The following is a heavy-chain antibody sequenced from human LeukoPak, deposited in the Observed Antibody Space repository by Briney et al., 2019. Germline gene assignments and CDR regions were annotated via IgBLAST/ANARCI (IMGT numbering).Heavy chain of an antibody. D-gene: IGHD3-22*01. V-gene: IGHV4-59*01. CDR3: ARGRFDHYDSSGYYRPREYYSYYYYLDV. J-gene: IGHJ6*03. Sequence: SETLSLTCTVSGGSISNDYWSWIRQPPAKELEWIGFVCYSGSGNYNPTPTSRVTISVDTSKNQFSLKLSLVTAADTAAYDCARGRFDHYDSSGYYRPREYYSYYYYLDVWGKGTTVTISS. CDR2: VCYSGSG. CDR1: GGSISNDY.